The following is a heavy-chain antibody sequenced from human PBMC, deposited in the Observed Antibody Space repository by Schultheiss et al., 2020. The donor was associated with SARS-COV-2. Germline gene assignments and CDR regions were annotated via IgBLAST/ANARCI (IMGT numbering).Heavy chain of an antibody. V-gene: IGHV3-21*04. CDR3: ARDSGGDFDY. J-gene: IGHJ4*02. CDR2: ISSSSSYI. D-gene: IGHD2-15*01. Sequence: SCAASGFTFSSYSMNWVRQAPGKGLEWVSSISSSSSYIYYADSVKGRFTISRDNSKNTLYLQMNSLRAEDTAVYYCARDSGGDFDYWGQGTLVTVSS. CDR1: GFTFSSYS.